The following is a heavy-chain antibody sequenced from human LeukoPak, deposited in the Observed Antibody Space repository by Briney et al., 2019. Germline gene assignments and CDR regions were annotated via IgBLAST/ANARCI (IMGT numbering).Heavy chain of an antibody. CDR1: GFTFTSSA. J-gene: IGHJ6*03. Sequence: GASVKVSCKASGFTFTSSAVQWVRQARGQRLEWIGWIVVGSGNTNYAQKFQERVTITRDMSTSTAYMELSSLRSEDTAVYYCGISYCSSTSCYTEYYYYYYMDVWGKGTTVTVSS. V-gene: IGHV1-58*01. CDR3: GISYCSSTSCYTEYYYYYYMDV. CDR2: IVVGSGNT. D-gene: IGHD2-2*02.